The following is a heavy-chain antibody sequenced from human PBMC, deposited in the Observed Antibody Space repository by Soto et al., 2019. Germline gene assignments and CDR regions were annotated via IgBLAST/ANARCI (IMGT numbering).Heavy chain of an antibody. J-gene: IGHJ5*02. Sequence: SETLSLTCAVYGGSFSGYYWSWIRQPPGKGLEWIGEINHSGSTNYNPSLKSRVTISVDTSKNQFPLKLSSVTAADTAVYYCASGYSSSWYGWFDPWGQGTLVTVSS. CDR2: INHSGST. V-gene: IGHV4-34*01. CDR3: ASGYSSSWYGWFDP. D-gene: IGHD6-13*01. CDR1: GGSFSGYY.